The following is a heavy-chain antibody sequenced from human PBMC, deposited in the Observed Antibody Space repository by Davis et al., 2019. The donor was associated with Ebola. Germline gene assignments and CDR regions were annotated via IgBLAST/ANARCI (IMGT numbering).Heavy chain of an antibody. V-gene: IGHV3-53*01. CDR3: ASGYCGGSSCYP. Sequence: GGSLRFSCAASGFTVTSNFMNWVRQALGKGLEWVSTIYSDGTTKYTDSARGRFTNSRDNSKNTVFLQMNSLRAEDTAVYYCASGYCGGSSCYPWGQGTLVTVSS. J-gene: IGHJ5*02. CDR2: IYSDGTT. CDR1: GFTVTSNF. D-gene: IGHD2-15*01.